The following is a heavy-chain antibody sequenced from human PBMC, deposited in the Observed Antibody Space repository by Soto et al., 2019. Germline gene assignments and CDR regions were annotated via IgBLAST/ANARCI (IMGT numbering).Heavy chain of an antibody. CDR2: IYYSGST. V-gene: IGHV4-31*03. Sequence: SETLSLTCTVSGGSISSGGYYWSWIRQHPGKGLEWIGYIYYSGSTYYNPSLKSRVTISVDTSKDQFSLKLSSVTAADTAVYYCARAAGYSGYGYYFDYWGQGTKVTVYS. D-gene: IGHD5-12*01. J-gene: IGHJ4*02. CDR1: GGSISSGGYY. CDR3: ARAAGYSGYGYYFDY.